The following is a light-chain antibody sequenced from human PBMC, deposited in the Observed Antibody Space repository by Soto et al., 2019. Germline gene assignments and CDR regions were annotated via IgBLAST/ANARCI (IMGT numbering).Light chain of an antibody. CDR3: LQHYSQRS. V-gene: IGKV1-17*03. CDR2: GAS. CDR1: EAISNY. J-gene: IGKJ1*01. Sequence: DIQMTQSPSAMSASLGDRVTITCRASEAISNYLAWFQQKPGKVPKRLIYGASTLQSGVPSRFSGSGSGTEFTLTISSLQPEDFATYYCLQHYSQRSFGQGTKVDIK.